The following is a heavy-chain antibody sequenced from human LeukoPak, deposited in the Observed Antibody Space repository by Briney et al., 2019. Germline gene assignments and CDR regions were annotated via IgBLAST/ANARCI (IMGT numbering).Heavy chain of an antibody. CDR3: ARGRGCSSTSCAYNWFDP. V-gene: IGHV4-59*08. D-gene: IGHD2-2*01. J-gene: IGHJ5*02. CDR2: IYYSGST. CDR1: GGSISSYY. Sequence: SETLSLTCTVSGGSISSYYWSWIRQPPGKGLEWIGYIYYSGSTKYNPSLKSRVTISVDSSKNQFSLKLSSVTAADTAVYYCARGRGCSSTSCAYNWFDPWGQGTLVTVSS.